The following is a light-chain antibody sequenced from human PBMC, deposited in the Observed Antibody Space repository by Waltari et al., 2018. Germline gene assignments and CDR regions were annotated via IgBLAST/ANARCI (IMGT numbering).Light chain of an antibody. CDR3: QAWDSKSAI. Sequence: SYELTQPPSVSVAPGQPAPLTCPGRTVRHTEVYWYQQKPGLPPVLVMYEDSLRPSGIPERFSGSNSANTATLTISGTQVMDEADYYCQAWDSKSAIFGGGTRLTVL. V-gene: IGLV3-1*01. J-gene: IGLJ2*01. CDR2: EDS. CDR1: TVRHTE.